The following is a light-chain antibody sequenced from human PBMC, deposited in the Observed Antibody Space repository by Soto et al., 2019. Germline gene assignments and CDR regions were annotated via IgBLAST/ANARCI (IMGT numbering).Light chain of an antibody. Sequence: EIVLTQSPATLSLSPGDRATLSCRASQSVTNYLAWYQQRPGQAPRLLIYDASNRATGIPDRFSGSGSGTDFNLTISSLEPEDFAVYYCQQRSSWPVLTFGGGTRVEIK. CDR3: QQRSSWPVLT. CDR2: DAS. V-gene: IGKV3-11*01. CDR1: QSVTNY. J-gene: IGKJ4*01.